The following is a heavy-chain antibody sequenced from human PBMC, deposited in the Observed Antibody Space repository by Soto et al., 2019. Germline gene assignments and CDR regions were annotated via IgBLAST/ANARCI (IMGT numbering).Heavy chain of an antibody. CDR3: ATRITVFGLLIPPFDP. CDR2: INPTGGT. V-gene: IGHV4-34*01. D-gene: IGHD3-3*01. J-gene: IGHJ5*02. Sequence: PSETLSLTCAGYGGSAKGYYRNWIRQPPGKGLEGIGEINPTGGTHYNPSLKSRVTMSVDTSKNQFFLRLSSVTAADTAIYYCATRITVFGLLIPPFDPWGQGTQVTVSS. CDR1: GGSAKGYY.